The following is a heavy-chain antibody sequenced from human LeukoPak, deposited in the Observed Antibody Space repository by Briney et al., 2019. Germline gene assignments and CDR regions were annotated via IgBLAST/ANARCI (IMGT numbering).Heavy chain of an antibody. CDR2: ISAYNGNT. D-gene: IGHD3-3*01. J-gene: IGHJ4*02. CDR3: ARGAEQFLEFLPFHY. CDR1: GYTFTSYG. Sequence: GASVKVSCKASGYTFTSYGISWVRQAPGQGLEWMGWISAYNGNTNYAQKLQGRVTMTTDTSTSTAYMELRSLRSDDTAVYYCARGAEQFLEFLPFHYWGQGFLVTVSS. V-gene: IGHV1-18*01.